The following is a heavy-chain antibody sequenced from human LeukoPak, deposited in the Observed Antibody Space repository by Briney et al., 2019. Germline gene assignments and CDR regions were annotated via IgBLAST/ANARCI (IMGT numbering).Heavy chain of an antibody. D-gene: IGHD3-9*01. CDR2: INHSGST. CDR1: GGSFSGYY. V-gene: IGHV4-34*01. Sequence: SETLSLTCAVYGGSFSGYYWSWIRQPPGKGLEWIGEINHSGSTNYNPSLKSRVTISVDTSKNQFSLKLSSVTAADTAVYYCARGRRIDLLLSLYNWFDPCGQGTLVTVSS. CDR3: ARGRRIDLLLSLYNWFDP. J-gene: IGHJ5*02.